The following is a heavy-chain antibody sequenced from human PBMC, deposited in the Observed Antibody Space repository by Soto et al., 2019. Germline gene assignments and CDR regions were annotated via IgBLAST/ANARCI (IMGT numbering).Heavy chain of an antibody. Sequence: QITLKESGPTLVKPTQTLTLTCTFSGFSLSTSGVGVGWIRQPPGKALEWLALIYWDDDKRYSPSLKSRLTNTKDTSXIQXVXTMTNMDPVDTATYYCAHSLDPTGYSSSYDLIWFDPWGQGTLVTVSS. D-gene: IGHD6-13*01. CDR3: AHSLDPTGYSSSYDLIWFDP. V-gene: IGHV2-5*02. J-gene: IGHJ5*02. CDR2: IYWDDDK. CDR1: GFSLSTSGVG.